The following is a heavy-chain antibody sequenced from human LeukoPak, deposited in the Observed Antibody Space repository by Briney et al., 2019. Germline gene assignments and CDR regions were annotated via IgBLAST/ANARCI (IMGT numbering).Heavy chain of an antibody. D-gene: IGHD3-22*01. CDR1: GFTFSSYG. V-gene: IGHV3-23*01. J-gene: IGHJ4*02. Sequence: PGGSLRLSCAASGFTFSSYGMGWVRQAPGKGLEWVSAISGSGGSTYYADSVKGRFTISRDNSKNTLYLQMNSLRAEDTAVYYCAKGSINYYDSSGYYYDYWGQGTLVTVSS. CDR3: AKGSINYYDSSGYYYDY. CDR2: ISGSGGST.